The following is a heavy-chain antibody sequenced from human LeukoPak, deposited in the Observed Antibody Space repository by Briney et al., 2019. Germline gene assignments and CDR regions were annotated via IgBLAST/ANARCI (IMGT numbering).Heavy chain of an antibody. J-gene: IGHJ4*02. Sequence: PAETLSLTCTVSGGSFSSSTYYWGWIRPGPGKGLEWIVTIYYDGSGYNNPSLKSRATIFVDTSKNHFSLRLSSLTAADTAVYYSARWQSSGAYFDYWGQGALVTVSS. CDR3: ARWQSSGAYFDY. V-gene: IGHV4-39*02. CDR2: IYYDGSG. D-gene: IGHD3-10*01. CDR1: GGSFSSSTYY.